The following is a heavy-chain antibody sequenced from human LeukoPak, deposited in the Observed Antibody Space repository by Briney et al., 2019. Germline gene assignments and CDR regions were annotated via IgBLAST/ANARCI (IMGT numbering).Heavy chain of an antibody. CDR1: GFTFSSYG. CDR2: ISYDGSNK. V-gene: IGHV3-30*18. D-gene: IGHD1-26*01. CDR3: AKEDEGAGDFDY. Sequence: GGSLRLSCAASGFTFSSYGMHWVRQAPGKGLEWVAVISYDGSNKYYADSVKGRFTISRDNSKNTLYLQMNSLRAEDTAVYYCAKEDEGAGDFDYWGQGTLVTVSS. J-gene: IGHJ4*02.